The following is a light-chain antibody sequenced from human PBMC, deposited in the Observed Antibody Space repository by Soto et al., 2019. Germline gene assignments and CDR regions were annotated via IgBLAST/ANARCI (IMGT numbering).Light chain of an antibody. CDR2: DVS. Sequence: QSALTQPRSVSGSPGQSVTISCTGTSSDVGGYNYVSWYQQHPGKAPKLMIYDVSTRPSGVPDPFSGSKSGNTASLTISGLQAEDEADYYCSSYAGSNAVVFGGGTKVTVL. CDR3: SSYAGSNAVV. V-gene: IGLV2-11*01. CDR1: SSDVGGYNY. J-gene: IGLJ2*01.